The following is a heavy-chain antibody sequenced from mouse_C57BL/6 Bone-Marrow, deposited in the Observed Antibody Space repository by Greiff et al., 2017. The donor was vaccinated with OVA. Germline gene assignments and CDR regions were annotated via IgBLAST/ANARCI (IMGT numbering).Heavy chain of an antibody. D-gene: IGHD1-1*01. CDR3: ARLIYGSRGWYFDV. CDR1: GYSITSDY. CDR2: ISYSGST. V-gene: IGHV3-8*01. J-gene: IGHJ1*03. Sequence: EVHLVESGPGLAKPSQTLSLTCSVTGYSITSDYWNWIRKFPGNKLEYMGYISYSGSTYYNPSLKRRISITRDTSKNQYYLQLNSVTTEDTATYYCARLIYGSRGWYFDVWGTGTTVTVSS.